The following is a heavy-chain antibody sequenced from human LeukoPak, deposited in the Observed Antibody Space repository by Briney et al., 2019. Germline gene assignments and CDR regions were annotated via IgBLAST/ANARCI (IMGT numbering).Heavy chain of an antibody. CDR2: INPNSGGT. V-gene: IGHV1-2*02. D-gene: IGHD2-15*01. Sequence: ASVKLSCKASGYTFTGYYIHWVRQAPGQGVEWMGWINPNSGGTNYAQKFQGRVTMTRDTSISTAYMELSTLRSDDTAVYYCARDSAGRGFDYWGQGTLVTVSS. CDR1: GYTFTGYY. CDR3: ARDSAGRGFDY. J-gene: IGHJ4*02.